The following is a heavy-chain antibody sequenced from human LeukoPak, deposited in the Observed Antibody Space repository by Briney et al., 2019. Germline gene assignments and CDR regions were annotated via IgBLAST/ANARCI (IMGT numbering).Heavy chain of an antibody. J-gene: IGHJ4*02. CDR1: GFTFSSYE. D-gene: IGHD5-24*01. V-gene: IGHV3-48*03. CDR3: TRDSRDVSY. CDR2: ISESGSAI. Sequence: PGGSLRLSCAASGFTFSSYEMNWVRLAPGKGLEWASYISESGSAIYYADSVKGRFTISRDNAMNSLYLQMNSLRAEDRGVYYCTRDSRDVSYWGQGTLVTVSS.